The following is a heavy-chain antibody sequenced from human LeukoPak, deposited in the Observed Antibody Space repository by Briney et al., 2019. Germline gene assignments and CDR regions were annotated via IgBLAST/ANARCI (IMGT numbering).Heavy chain of an antibody. D-gene: IGHD3-22*01. CDR1: GYTFTSYG. V-gene: IGHV1-18*01. J-gene: IGHJ4*02. CDR2: ISAYNGNT. Sequence: GASVKVSCKASGYTFTSYGISWVRQAPGQGLEWMGWISAYNGNTNHAQKLQGRVTMTTDTSTSTAYMELRSLRSDDTAVYCCAREGVTMIVVAETGPDYWGQGTLVTVSS. CDR3: AREGVTMIVVAETGPDY.